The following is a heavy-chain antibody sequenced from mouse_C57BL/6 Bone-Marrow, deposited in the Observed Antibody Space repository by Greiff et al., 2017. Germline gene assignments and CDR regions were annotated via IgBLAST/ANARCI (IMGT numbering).Heavy chain of an antibody. CDR3: TTDYGNYVGVWFAY. D-gene: IGHD2-1*01. Sequence: VQLQQSGAELVRPGASVKLSCTASGFNIKDYYMHWVKQRPEQGLEWIGRIDPEDGDTEYAPKFQGKAIMTADTSSNTAYLQLSSLTSEDTAVYYCTTDYGNYVGVWFAYWGQGTLVTVSA. J-gene: IGHJ3*01. CDR1: GFNIKDYY. CDR2: IDPEDGDT. V-gene: IGHV14-1*01.